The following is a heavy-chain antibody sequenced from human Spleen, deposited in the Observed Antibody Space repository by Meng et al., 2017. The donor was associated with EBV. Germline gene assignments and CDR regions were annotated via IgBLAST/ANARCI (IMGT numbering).Heavy chain of an antibody. D-gene: IGHD1-1*01. J-gene: IGHJ4*02. CDR3: ASDGISRYFDN. CDR2: VFRTGDT. Sequence: VVLAGSGPGQVKPSGTLSRICTVSGGSISTSNWWSWVRQSPEKGLEWIGEVFRTGDTNYNPSLKSRVTILIDKSKNQFSLKLNSVTAADTAIYFCASDGISRYFDNWGPGTLVTVSS. CDR1: GGSISTSNW. V-gene: IGHV4-4*02.